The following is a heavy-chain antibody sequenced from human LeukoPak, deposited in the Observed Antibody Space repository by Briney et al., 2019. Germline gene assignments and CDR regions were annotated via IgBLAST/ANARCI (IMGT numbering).Heavy chain of an antibody. V-gene: IGHV3-23*01. Sequence: PGGSLRLSCVDSGFTFSNYAMNWVRQAPGKGLEWVSAISGSGGNTYYADSVKGRLTISRDNSRNTLFLQINSLRAEDTAVYYCAKAGGLDHYYYMDVWGNGTTVTVSS. J-gene: IGHJ6*03. CDR2: ISGSGGNT. CDR1: GFTFSNYA. CDR3: AKAGGLDHYYYMDV.